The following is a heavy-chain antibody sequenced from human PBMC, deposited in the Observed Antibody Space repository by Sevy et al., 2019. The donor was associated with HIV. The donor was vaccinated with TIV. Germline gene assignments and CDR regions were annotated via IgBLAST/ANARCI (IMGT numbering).Heavy chain of an antibody. V-gene: IGHV4-59*01. CDR1: GGSISSYF. D-gene: IGHD1-1*01. CDR3: ARDSTTRPRVLDY. J-gene: IGHJ4*02. CDR2: IYFTGNT. Sequence: SETLSLTCSVSGGSISSYFWTWVRQSPGKGLEWIGNIYFTGNTDYSPSFKRRVSLSLDTSKSQFYLTLNSVTAADTAVYYCARDSTTRPRVLDYWGQGTLVTVSS.